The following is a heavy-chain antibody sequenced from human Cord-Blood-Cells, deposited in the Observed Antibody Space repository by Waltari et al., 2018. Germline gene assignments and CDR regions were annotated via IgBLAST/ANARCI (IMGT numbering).Heavy chain of an antibody. Sequence: GPGLVKPSQTLSLTCDISGDSVSRNRAAWNWIRQSPSRGLEWLGRTYYRSKWYNDYAVSVKSRITINPDTSKNQFSLQLNSVTPEDTAVYYCARVVTEGYSYDSYYDYWGQGTLVTVSS. J-gene: IGHJ4*02. CDR3: ARVVTEGYSYDSYYDY. CDR2: TYYRSKWYN. V-gene: IGHV6-1*01. D-gene: IGHD5-18*01. CDR1: GDSVSRNRAA.